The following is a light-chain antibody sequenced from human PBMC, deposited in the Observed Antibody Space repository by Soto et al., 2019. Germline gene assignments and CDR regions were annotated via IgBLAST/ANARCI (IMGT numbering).Light chain of an antibody. V-gene: IGKV1-39*01. J-gene: IGKJ4*01. CDR2: DAT. CDR1: QTISNL. CDR3: QQSYGLPLT. Sequence: DIQMTQSPSSLSASIGDRVTITCRASQTISNLLNWYQQKEGRAPHLLIYDATTLQSGVPLRFSASGSGTEFTLTIHGLQREDRATYFCQQSYGLPLTFGGGTTIEIK.